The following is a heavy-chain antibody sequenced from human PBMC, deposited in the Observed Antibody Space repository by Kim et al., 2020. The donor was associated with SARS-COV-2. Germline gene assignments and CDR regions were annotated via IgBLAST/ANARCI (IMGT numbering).Heavy chain of an antibody. D-gene: IGHD6-13*01. V-gene: IGHV1-18*01. J-gene: IGHJ4*02. CDR1: GYTFTSYG. CDR2: ISAYNGNT. Sequence: ASVKVSCKASGYTFTSYGISWVRQAPGQGLEWMGWISAYNGNTNYAQKLQGRVTMTTDTSTSTAYMELRSLRSDDTAVYYCAIIRSIAAAGTARDYWGQGTLVTVSS. CDR3: AIIRSIAAAGTARDY.